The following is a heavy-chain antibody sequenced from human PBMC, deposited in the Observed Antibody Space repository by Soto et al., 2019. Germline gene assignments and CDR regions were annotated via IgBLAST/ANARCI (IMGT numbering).Heavy chain of an antibody. V-gene: IGHV1-2*02. D-gene: IGHD3-3*01. CDR2: INPNSGGT. CDR3: ARDAGLTIFGVPHNEHGMDV. J-gene: IGHJ6*02. CDR1: GYTFTGYY. Sequence: ASVKVSCKASGYTFTGYYMHWVRQAPGQGLEWMGWINPNSGGTNYAQKFQGRVTMTRDTSISTAYMELSRLRSDDTAVYYCARDAGLTIFGVPHNEHGMDVWGQGTTVTVSS.